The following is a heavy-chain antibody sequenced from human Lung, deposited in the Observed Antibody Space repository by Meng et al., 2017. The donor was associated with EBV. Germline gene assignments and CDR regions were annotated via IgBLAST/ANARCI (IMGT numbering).Heavy chain of an antibody. CDR1: GGSISIGGYS. Sequence: HLHVQESAPGLLKPSQTRPLTCAVSGGSISIGGYSWSWIRQPPGKGLEWIGYIYHSGSTYYNPSLKSRVTISVDRSKNQFSLKLSSVTAADTAVYYCAINGGDLLFDYWGQGTLVTVSS. J-gene: IGHJ4*02. V-gene: IGHV4-30-2*01. CDR3: AINGGDLLFDY. CDR2: IYHSGST. D-gene: IGHD2-21*02.